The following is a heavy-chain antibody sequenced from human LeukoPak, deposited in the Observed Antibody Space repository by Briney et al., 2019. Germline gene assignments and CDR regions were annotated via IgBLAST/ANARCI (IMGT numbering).Heavy chain of an antibody. Sequence: GASVKVSCKASGYTFTSYAMHWVRQAPGQRLEWMGWINAGNGNTKYSQKLQGRVTITTDTSTSTAYMELRSLRSDDTAVYYCAREEGSGSYSLDYWGQGTLVTVSS. J-gene: IGHJ4*02. V-gene: IGHV1-3*01. D-gene: IGHD1-26*01. CDR1: GYTFTSYA. CDR2: INAGNGNT. CDR3: AREEGSGSYSLDY.